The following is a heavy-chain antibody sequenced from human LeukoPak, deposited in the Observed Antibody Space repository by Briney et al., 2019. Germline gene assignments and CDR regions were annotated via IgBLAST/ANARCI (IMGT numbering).Heavy chain of an antibody. CDR2: ISGSGGST. D-gene: IGHD2-21*02. CDR1: GFTFSSYA. CDR3: AKARHIVVVTAIRGSYAFDI. J-gene: IGHJ3*02. V-gene: IGHV3-23*01. Sequence: GGSLRLSCAASGFTFSSYAMSWVRQAPGKGLEWVSAISGSGGSTYYADSVKGRFTISRDNSKSTLYLQMNSLRAEDTAVYYCAKARHIVVVTAIRGSYAFDIWGQGTMVTVTS.